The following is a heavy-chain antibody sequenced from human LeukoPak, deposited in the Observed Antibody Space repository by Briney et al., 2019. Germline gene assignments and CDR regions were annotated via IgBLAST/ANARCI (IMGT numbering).Heavy chain of an antibody. V-gene: IGHV1-46*01. CDR3: ARSNDYGGNSGQYFQH. CDR1: GYTFTSYY. D-gene: IGHD4-23*01. CDR2: INPSGGST. Sequence: GASVKVSCKASGYTFTSYYMHWVRQAPGQGLEWMRIINPSGGSTSYAQKFQGRVTMTRDTSTSTVYMELSSLRSEDTAVYYCARSNDYGGNSGQYFQHWGQGTLVTVSS. J-gene: IGHJ1*01.